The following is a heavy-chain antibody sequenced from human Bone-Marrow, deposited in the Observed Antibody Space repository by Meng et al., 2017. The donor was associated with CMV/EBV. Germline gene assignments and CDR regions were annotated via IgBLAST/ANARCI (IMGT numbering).Heavy chain of an antibody. J-gene: IGHJ6*02. V-gene: IGHV3-53*01. CDR3: ARVEYQLPYYYYYGMDV. CDR2: IYSGGST. CDR1: GFTVSSNY. D-gene: IGHD2-2*01. Sequence: GGSLKISCAASGFTVSSNYMSWVRQAPGKGLEWVSVIYSGGSTYYADSVKGRFTISRDNSKNTLYLQMNSLRAEDTAVYYCARVEYQLPYYYYYGMDVWGQGTTVTVSS.